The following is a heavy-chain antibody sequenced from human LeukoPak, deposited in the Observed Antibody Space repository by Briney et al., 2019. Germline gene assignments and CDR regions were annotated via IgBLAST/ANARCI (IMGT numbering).Heavy chain of an antibody. Sequence: ASVTVSFKASGYTFTGNYMHWVRQAPGQGLEWMGWINPNSGDTHYAQNFQGRVTMTRDTSISTAYMELSRLTSDDTALYYCARGQGSSWFDYWGQGTLVSVSS. D-gene: IGHD6-13*01. CDR1: GYTFTGNY. V-gene: IGHV1-2*02. CDR3: ARGQGSSWFDY. J-gene: IGHJ5*01. CDR2: INPNSGDT.